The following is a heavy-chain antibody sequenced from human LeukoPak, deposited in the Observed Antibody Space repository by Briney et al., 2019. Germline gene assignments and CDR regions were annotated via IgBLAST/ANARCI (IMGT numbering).Heavy chain of an antibody. J-gene: IGHJ6*03. Sequence: PSETLSLTCTVSGGSISSSSYYWGWIRQPPGKGLEWIGSIYYSGYTFYNPSLKSRVTISVDTSKNQFSLKLSSVTAADTAVYYCARAYRDLHVGYYYYMDVWGKGTTVTVSS. D-gene: IGHD1-26*01. CDR2: IYYSGYT. CDR3: ARAYRDLHVGYYYYMDV. CDR1: GGSISSSSYY. V-gene: IGHV4-39*07.